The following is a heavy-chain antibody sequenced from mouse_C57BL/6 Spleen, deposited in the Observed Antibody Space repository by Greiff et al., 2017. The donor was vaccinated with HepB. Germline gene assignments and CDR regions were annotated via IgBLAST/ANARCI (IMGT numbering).Heavy chain of an antibody. CDR2: IDPEDGDT. J-gene: IGHJ3*01. V-gene: IGHV14-1*01. Sequence: EVQLQQSGAELVRPGASVKLSCTASGFNIKDYYMHWVKQRPEQGLEWIGRIDPEDGDTEYAPKFQGKATMTADTSSNTAYLQLSSLTSEDTAVYYCTRTAQESLCAYWGQGTLVTVSA. CDR3: TRTAQESLCAY. D-gene: IGHD3-2*02. CDR1: GFNIKDYY.